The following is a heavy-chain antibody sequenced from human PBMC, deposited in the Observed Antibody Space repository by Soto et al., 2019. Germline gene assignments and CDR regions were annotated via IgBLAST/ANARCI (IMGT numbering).Heavy chain of an antibody. CDR2: VIPIFDIT. Sequence: GASVKVSCKASGGTFSSYAISWVRQAPGQGLEWMGRVIPIFDITSYTQRFQGRVTITADKSTTTVYMELSSLRSEDTAVYYCARDRDNSNWPNFDFWGQGTLVTVSS. D-gene: IGHD6-13*01. CDR1: GGTFSSYA. J-gene: IGHJ4*02. CDR3: ARDRDNSNWPNFDF. V-gene: IGHV1-69*04.